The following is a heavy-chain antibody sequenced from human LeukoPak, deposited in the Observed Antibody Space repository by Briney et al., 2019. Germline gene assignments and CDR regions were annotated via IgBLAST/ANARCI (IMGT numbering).Heavy chain of an antibody. CDR2: IKEDGSEK. D-gene: IGHD4-17*01. CDR1: GFTFSSYW. CDR3: ARDAYGDYQSLDY. J-gene: IGHJ4*02. Sequence: GGSVRLSCAASGFTFSSYWMSWVRQTPGKGLEWVANIKEDGSEKYSVDSVNGRFTISRDNAKNSLYLQMNSLRAEDTAVYYCARDAYGDYQSLDYWGQGTLVTVSS. V-gene: IGHV3-7*01.